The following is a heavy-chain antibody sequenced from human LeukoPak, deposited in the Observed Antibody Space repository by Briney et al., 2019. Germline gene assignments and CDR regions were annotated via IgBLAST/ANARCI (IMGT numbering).Heavy chain of an antibody. V-gene: IGHV3-33*01. D-gene: IGHD3-10*01. CDR3: ARDHYYGSGRLVRYYYGMDA. J-gene: IGHJ6*02. CDR1: GFTFSSYG. Sequence: GGSLRLSCAASGFTFSSYGMHWVRQAPGKGLEWVAVIWYDGSNKYYADSVRGRFTISRDNSKNTLYLQMNSLRAEDTAVYYCARDHYYGSGRLVRYYYGMDAWGQGTTVTVSS. CDR2: IWYDGSNK.